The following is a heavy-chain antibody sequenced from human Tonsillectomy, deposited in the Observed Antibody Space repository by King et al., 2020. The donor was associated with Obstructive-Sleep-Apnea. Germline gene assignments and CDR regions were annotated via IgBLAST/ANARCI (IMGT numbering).Heavy chain of an antibody. V-gene: IGHV3-9*01. CDR2: ISWNSGNI. D-gene: IGHD1-1*01. CDR3: AKDTTLYYYYGMDV. J-gene: IGHJ6*02. Sequence: VQLVESGGNLVQPGRSLRLSCAASGFTFDDYAMHWVRQAPGKGLEWVSGISWNSGNIGYADSVKGRFTIFRDNAKNSLYLQMNSLRAEDTALYYCAKDTTLYYYYGMDVWGQGTTVTDSS. CDR1: GFTFDDYA.